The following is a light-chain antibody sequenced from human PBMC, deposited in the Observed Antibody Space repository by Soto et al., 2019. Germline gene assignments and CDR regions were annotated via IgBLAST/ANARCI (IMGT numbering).Light chain of an antibody. CDR3: QQYNSYPYT. J-gene: IGKJ2*01. V-gene: IGKV1-5*03. Sequence: DIHMTQSPSTLSASVGDRVTITCRASQSISSWLAWYQQKPGKAPKLLIYKASSLESGVPSRFSGSGSGTEFTLTISSLQPDDFATYYCQQYNSYPYTFGQGTKVESN. CDR2: KAS. CDR1: QSISSW.